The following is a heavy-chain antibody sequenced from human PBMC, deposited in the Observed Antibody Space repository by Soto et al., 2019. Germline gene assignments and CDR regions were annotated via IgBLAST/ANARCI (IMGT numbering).Heavy chain of an antibody. Sequence: EVQLLESGGGLVQTGGSLRLSCAASGFTFSSCGMYWVRQAPGKGLEWVSAVSTDGAGTYYADSVKGRFTISRDNSKSTLFLQMNSLGVADTAVYYCAQRLGGSSGALDLWGQGTEVTVSS. CDR3: AQRLGGSSGALDL. J-gene: IGHJ3*01. D-gene: IGHD2-2*01. CDR1: GFTFSSCG. V-gene: IGHV3-23*01. CDR2: VSTDGAGT.